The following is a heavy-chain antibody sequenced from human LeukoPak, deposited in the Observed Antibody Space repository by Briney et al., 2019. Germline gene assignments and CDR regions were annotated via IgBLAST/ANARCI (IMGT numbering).Heavy chain of an antibody. CDR1: GYTFTSYD. D-gene: IGHD4-17*01. Sequence: ASVKVSCKASGYTFTSYDINWVRQATGQGLEWMGWVNPNSGNTGYAQKFQGRVTMTRNTSISTAYMELSSLRSEDTAVYYCARELATVTTYYYYYGMDVWGQGTTVTVSS. CDR2: VNPNSGNT. CDR3: ARELATVTTYYYYYGMDV. J-gene: IGHJ6*02. V-gene: IGHV1-8*01.